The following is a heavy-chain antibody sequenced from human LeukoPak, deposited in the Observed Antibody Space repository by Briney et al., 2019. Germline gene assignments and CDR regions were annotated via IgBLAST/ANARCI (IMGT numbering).Heavy chain of an antibody. J-gene: IGHJ6*03. CDR2: IKQDGSEK. D-gene: IGHD3-10*01. Sequence: GGSLRLSCAASGFTFSSYWMSWVRQAPGKGLEWVANIKQDGSEKYYVDSVKGRFTISRDNAKNSLYLQMNNLRAEDTAVYYCARTDDSAGTYSYYYYYMDVWGKGTTVTVSS. CDR1: GFTFSSYW. CDR3: ARTDDSAGTYSYYYYYMDV. V-gene: IGHV3-7*01.